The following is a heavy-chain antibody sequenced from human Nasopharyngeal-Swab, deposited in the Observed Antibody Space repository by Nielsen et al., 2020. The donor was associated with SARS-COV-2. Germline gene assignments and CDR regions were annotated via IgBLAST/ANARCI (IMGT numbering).Heavy chain of an antibody. D-gene: IGHD3-10*01. CDR1: GFTFSIHW. CDR3: AKGPGELWFGELTYGNWYFDL. J-gene: IGHJ2*01. CDR2: ISGSGGST. V-gene: IGHV3-23*01. Sequence: GESLKISCAASGFTFSIHWMSWVRQAPGKGLEWVSAISGSGGSTYYADSVKGRFTISRDNSKNTLYLQMNSLRAEDTAVYYCAKGPGELWFGELTYGNWYFDLWGRGTLVTVSS.